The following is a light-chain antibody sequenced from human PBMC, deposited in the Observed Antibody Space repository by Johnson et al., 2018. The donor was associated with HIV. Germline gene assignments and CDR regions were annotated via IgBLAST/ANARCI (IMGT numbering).Light chain of an antibody. CDR1: SSNIGNNY. CDR3: GTWDSSLSAYV. J-gene: IGLJ1*01. V-gene: IGLV1-51*02. CDR2: ETN. Sequence: QSVLTQPPSVSAAPGQKVTISCSGSSSNIGNNYVSWYQQLPGTAPTLLIYETNKRPSGIPDRFSGSKSGTSATLGITGLQTGEEADYYCGTWDSSLSAYVFGTGTKVTVL.